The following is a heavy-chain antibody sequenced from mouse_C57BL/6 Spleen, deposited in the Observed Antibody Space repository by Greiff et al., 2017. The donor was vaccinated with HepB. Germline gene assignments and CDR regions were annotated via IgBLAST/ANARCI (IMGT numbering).Heavy chain of an antibody. D-gene: IGHD1-1*01. Sequence: QVQLQQPGAELVMPGASVKLSCKASGYTFTSYWMHWVKQRPGQGLEWIGEIDPSDSYTNYNQKFKGKSTLTVDKSSSTAYMQLSSLTSEDSAVYYCARRLLRGAMDYWGQRTSVTVSS. CDR1: GYTFTSYW. J-gene: IGHJ4*01. V-gene: IGHV1-69*01. CDR3: ARRLLRGAMDY. CDR2: IDPSDSYT.